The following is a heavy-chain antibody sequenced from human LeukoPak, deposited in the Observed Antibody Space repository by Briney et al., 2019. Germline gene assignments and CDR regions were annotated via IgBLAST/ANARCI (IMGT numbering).Heavy chain of an antibody. Sequence: PGGSLRLSCAASGFTVSSNYMSWVRQAPGKGLEWVSVIYSGGSTYYADSVKARFTISRDNSKNTLYLQMNSLRAEDTAVHYCARDLDSSSFGGYYGMDVWGQGTTVTVSS. D-gene: IGHD6-6*01. CDR1: GFTVSSNY. J-gene: IGHJ6*02. V-gene: IGHV3-66*01. CDR2: IYSGGST. CDR3: ARDLDSSSFGGYYGMDV.